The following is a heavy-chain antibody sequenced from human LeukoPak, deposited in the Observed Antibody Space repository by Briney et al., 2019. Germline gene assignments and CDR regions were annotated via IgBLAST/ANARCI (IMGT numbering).Heavy chain of an antibody. CDR3: AKSATTFEY. CDR2: IYYSGTT. CDR1: AGSIRSYY. J-gene: IGHJ4*02. V-gene: IGHV4-59*08. D-gene: IGHD1-14*01. Sequence: SETLSLTCTVSAGSIRSYYWSWIRQSPGKGLEWIGYIYYSGTTNYNPSLKSRVTISVDMSENQFSLKLSSVTAADTAIYYCAKSATTFEYWGQGTLVTVSS.